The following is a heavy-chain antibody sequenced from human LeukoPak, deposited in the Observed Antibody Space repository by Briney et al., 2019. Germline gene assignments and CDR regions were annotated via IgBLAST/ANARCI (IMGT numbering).Heavy chain of an antibody. CDR3: AKASYGDYSGDAFDI. Sequence: GGSLRLSCAASGFTFSTYAMSWVRQAPGKGLEWVSTISGSGGSTYYADSVKGRFTISRDNSKNTLYLQMNSLRAEDTAVYYCAKASYGDYSGDAFDIWGQGTMVTVSS. J-gene: IGHJ3*02. CDR2: ISGSGGST. CDR1: GFTFSTYA. V-gene: IGHV3-23*01. D-gene: IGHD4-17*01.